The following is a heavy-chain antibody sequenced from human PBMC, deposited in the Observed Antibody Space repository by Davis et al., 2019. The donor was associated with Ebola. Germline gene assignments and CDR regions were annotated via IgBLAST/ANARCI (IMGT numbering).Heavy chain of an antibody. CDR1: GGSISSYY. CDR3: ARGEVVAATLDY. Sequence: MPSETLSLTCTVSGGSISSYYWSWIRQPPGKGLEWIGYIYYSGSTNYNPSLKSRVPISVDTSKNQFSLKLSSVTAADTAVYYCARGEVVAATLDYWGQGTLVTVSS. D-gene: IGHD2-15*01. CDR2: IYYSGST. J-gene: IGHJ4*02. V-gene: IGHV4-59*01.